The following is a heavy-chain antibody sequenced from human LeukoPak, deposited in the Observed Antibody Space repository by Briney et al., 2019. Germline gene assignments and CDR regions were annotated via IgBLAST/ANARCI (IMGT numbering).Heavy chain of an antibody. Sequence: SQTLSLTCTVSGGSISSGGYYWSWIRQPPGKGLEWIGYIYHSGSTYYNPSLKSRVTISVDTSKNQFSLKLSSVTAADAAVYYCAREGVVVPAAKSGMDVWGQGTTVTVSS. J-gene: IGHJ6*02. V-gene: IGHV4-30-2*01. CDR3: AREGVVVPAAKSGMDV. CDR2: IYHSGST. D-gene: IGHD2-2*01. CDR1: GGSISSGGYY.